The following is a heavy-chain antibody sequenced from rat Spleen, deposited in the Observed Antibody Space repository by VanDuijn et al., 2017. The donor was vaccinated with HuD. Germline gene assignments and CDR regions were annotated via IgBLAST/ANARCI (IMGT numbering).Heavy chain of an antibody. D-gene: IGHD1-4*01. V-gene: IGHV5-19*01. Sequence: EVLLVESGGGLVQPGRSLKLSCAASGFTFSNYGMHWIRQAPTKGLEWVASISVSGGSSHYRDSVKGRFTLSRDNAKSTLYLQMDGLRSEDTATYYCATAGTRVSRFAYWGQGTLVTVSS. J-gene: IGHJ3*01. CDR1: GFTFSNYG. CDR3: ATAGTRVSRFAY. CDR2: ISVSGGSS.